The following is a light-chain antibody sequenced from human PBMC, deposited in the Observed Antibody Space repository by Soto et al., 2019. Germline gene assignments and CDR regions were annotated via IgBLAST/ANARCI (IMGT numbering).Light chain of an antibody. V-gene: IGKV3-11*01. CDR2: EAS. J-gene: IGKJ4*01. CDR1: QSVSSY. CDR3: QQRTDWVT. Sequence: IVLTQSPATLSLSAGERATLSCRASQSVSSYLAWYQQKPGQAPRLLIYEASNRATGIPARFSGSGSGTDFTLTISSLEPEDFAVYYCQQRTDWVTFGGGTKVDIK.